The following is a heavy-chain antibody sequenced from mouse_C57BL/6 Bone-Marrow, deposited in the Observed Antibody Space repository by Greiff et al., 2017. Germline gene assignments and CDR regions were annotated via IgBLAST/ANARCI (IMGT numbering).Heavy chain of an antibody. V-gene: IGHV5-6*01. D-gene: IGHD6-1*01. CDR2: ISSGGSYT. CDR3: ARPRGHYFDY. CDR1: GFTFSSYG. J-gene: IGHJ2*01. Sequence: DVQLVESGGDLVKPGGSLKLSCAASGFTFSSYGMSWVRQTPDKRLEWVATISSGGSYTYYPDSVKGRFTISRDNAKNTLYLQMSSLKSEDTAMYYCARPRGHYFDYWGQGTTLTVSS.